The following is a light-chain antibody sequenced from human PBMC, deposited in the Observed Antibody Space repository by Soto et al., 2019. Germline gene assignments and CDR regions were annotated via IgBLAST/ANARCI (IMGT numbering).Light chain of an antibody. Sequence: QSALTQPASVSGSPGQSITISCTGTSSDVGGHNYVSWYQQHPGKAPKLMIYEVSKRPSGVPDRFSGSKSGNTASLTVSGLQAEDEADYYSSSYAGGNKAVFGGGTKLTVL. CDR1: SSDVGGHNY. J-gene: IGLJ2*01. CDR2: EVS. V-gene: IGLV2-8*01. CDR3: SSYAGGNKAV.